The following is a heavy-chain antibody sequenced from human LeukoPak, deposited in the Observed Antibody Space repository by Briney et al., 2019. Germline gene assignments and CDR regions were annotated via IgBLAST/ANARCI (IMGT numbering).Heavy chain of an antibody. J-gene: IGHJ6*03. CDR3: ARDLYQWLPSTRPRDYYYYMDV. D-gene: IGHD6-19*01. CDR2: INPNSGGT. Sequence: ASVKVSCKASGYTFTGYYIHWVRQAPGQGFECMGWINPNSGGTNYAQKFQGRVTMTGDTSISTAYMELSRLRSDDTAVYYCARDLYQWLPSTRPRDYYYYMDVWGEGTTVTVSS. V-gene: IGHV1-2*02. CDR1: GYTFTGYY.